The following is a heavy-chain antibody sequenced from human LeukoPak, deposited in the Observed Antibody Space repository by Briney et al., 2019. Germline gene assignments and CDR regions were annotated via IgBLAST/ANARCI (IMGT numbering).Heavy chain of an antibody. Sequence: PSETLSLTCSVSGGSIRNYFWSWIRQPAGKGLEWIGRIYTSGSIDYKPSLRSRVTISVDTSKNQFSLKLSSVTAADTAVYYCARARSAYDVLLYWGQGTLVTVSS. CDR1: GGSIRNYF. CDR2: IYTSGSI. V-gene: IGHV4-4*07. CDR3: ARARSAYDVLLY. D-gene: IGHD5-12*01. J-gene: IGHJ4*02.